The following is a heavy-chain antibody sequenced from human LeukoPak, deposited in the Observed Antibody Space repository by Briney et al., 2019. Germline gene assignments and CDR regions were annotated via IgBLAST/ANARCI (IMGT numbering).Heavy chain of an antibody. D-gene: IGHD2-21*02. CDR3: TRHLPAYCGGDCYSAHWYFDL. V-gene: IGHV3-73*01. CDR1: GFTFSGSA. Sequence: SGGSLRLSCAASGFTFSGSAMHWVHQASGKGLEWVGRIRSKANSYATAYAASVKGRFTISRDDSKNTAYLQMNSLKTEDTAVYYCTRHLPAYCGGDCYSAHWYFDLWGRGTLVTVSS. CDR2: IRSKANSYAT. J-gene: IGHJ2*01.